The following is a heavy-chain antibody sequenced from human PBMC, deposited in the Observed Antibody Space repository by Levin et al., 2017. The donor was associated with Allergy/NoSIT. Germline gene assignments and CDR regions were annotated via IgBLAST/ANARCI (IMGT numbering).Heavy chain of an antibody. J-gene: IGHJ5*02. D-gene: IGHD3-3*01. CDR2: IFSNDEK. CDR3: ARIWTFGVVQTRAIRNWFDP. CDR1: GFSLSNARMG. Sequence: VSGPTLVKPTETLTLTCTVSGFSLSNARMGVSWIRQPPGKALEWLAHIFSNDEKSYSTSLKSRLTISKDTSKSQVVLTMTNMDPVDTATYYCARIWTFGVVQTRAIRNWFDPWGQGTLVTVSS. V-gene: IGHV2-26*01.